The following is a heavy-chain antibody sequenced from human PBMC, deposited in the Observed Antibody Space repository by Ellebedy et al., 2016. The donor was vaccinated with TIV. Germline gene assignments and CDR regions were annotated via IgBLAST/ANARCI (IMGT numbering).Heavy chain of an antibody. CDR3: ASLNPIYGVDV. Sequence: MPSETLSLTCTLSGGSISGYYWSLVRQPAGKGLECIGRIHTSGSTSYNPSLESRVTMSVDTARNQFSLKLTSVTAADTAVYYCASLNPIYGVDVWGQGTTVTVSS. V-gene: IGHV4-4*07. CDR1: GGSISGYY. CDR2: IHTSGST. J-gene: IGHJ6*02.